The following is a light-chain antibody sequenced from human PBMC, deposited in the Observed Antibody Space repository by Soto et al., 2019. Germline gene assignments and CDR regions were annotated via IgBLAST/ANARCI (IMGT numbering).Light chain of an antibody. V-gene: IGKV3-20*01. J-gene: IGKJ1*01. CDR3: HQYGSSPRT. CDR1: QIVTSDY. Sequence: DIVLTQYPGTQSLSPAERVTLSSTASQIVTSDYLAWYHQEPGQAPRLLIYGASNRATGIPDRFSGSGSGTDFTLSISRLEPGDFGMYFCHQYGSSPRTFGQGTKVDI. CDR2: GAS.